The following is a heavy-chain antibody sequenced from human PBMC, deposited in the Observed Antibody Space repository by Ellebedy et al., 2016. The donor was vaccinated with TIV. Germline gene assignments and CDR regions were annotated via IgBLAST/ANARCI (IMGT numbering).Heavy chain of an antibody. Sequence: GESLKISXVASGFTFSSYAMNWVRQAPGKGLEWISIIGGTSGRTYYADSVKGRFTISRDNSKNTLYLQMTSLRAEDTAVYYCARGTYNWNYIYFDYWGQGSLVTASS. J-gene: IGHJ4*02. V-gene: IGHV3-23*01. D-gene: IGHD1-7*01. CDR2: IGGTSGRT. CDR1: GFTFSSYA. CDR3: ARGTYNWNYIYFDY.